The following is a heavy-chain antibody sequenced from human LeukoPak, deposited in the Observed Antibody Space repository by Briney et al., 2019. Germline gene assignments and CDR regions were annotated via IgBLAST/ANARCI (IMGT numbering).Heavy chain of an antibody. CDR2: IRYDGSNK. J-gene: IGHJ4*02. V-gene: IGHV3-30*02. Sequence: PGGSLRLSCAASGFTFSSYGMHWVRQAPGKGLEWVAFIRYDGSNKYYADSVKGRFTISRDNSKNTLYLQMNSLRAEDTAAYYCAHMHSSGWYLAPPDYWGQGTLVTVSS. D-gene: IGHD6-19*01. CDR1: GFTFSSYG. CDR3: AHMHSSGWYLAPPDY.